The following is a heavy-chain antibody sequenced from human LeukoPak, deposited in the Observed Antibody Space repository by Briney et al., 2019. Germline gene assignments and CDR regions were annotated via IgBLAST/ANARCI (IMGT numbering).Heavy chain of an antibody. CDR1: GGSISSSSYY. CDR2: IYYSGST. D-gene: IGHD6-13*01. Sequence: SETLSLTCTVSGGSISSSSYYWGWIRQPPGKGLEWIGSIYYSGSTYYNPSLKSRVTISVDTSKNQFSLKLSSVTAADTAVYYRVRLGRAAGFYFFDYWGQGSLVTVSS. J-gene: IGHJ4*02. CDR3: VRLGRAAGFYFFDY. V-gene: IGHV4-39*07.